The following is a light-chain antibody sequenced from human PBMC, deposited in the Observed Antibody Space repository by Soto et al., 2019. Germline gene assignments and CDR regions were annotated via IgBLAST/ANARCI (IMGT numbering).Light chain of an antibody. V-gene: IGLV1-40*01. Sequence: QSVLTQPPSVSGAPGQRVTISCTGSSSNIGAGYDVHWYQQLPGTAPKLLIYANYNRPSGVPDRFSGSKSGTSASLAITGLHAEDEADYYCQTYDSSLSVAVFGGGTKVTV. CDR1: SSNIGAGYD. CDR2: ANY. CDR3: QTYDSSLSVAV. J-gene: IGLJ2*01.